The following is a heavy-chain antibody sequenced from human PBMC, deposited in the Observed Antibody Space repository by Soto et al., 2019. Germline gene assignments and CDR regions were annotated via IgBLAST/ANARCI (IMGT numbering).Heavy chain of an antibody. Sequence: ASVKVSCKASGYTFTSYGISWVRQAPGQGLEWMGWISAYNGNTNYAQKLQGRVTMTTDTSTSTAYMELRSLRSYDTAVYYCARRLELRTLPDYWGQGTLVTVSS. J-gene: IGHJ4*02. CDR2: ISAYNGNT. V-gene: IGHV1-18*01. CDR3: ARRLELRTLPDY. CDR1: GYTFTSYG. D-gene: IGHD1-7*01.